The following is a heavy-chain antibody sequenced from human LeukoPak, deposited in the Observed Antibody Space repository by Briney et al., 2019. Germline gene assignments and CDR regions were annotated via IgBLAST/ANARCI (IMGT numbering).Heavy chain of an antibody. CDR3: ARGGRMTTVVTYYFDH. D-gene: IGHD4-23*01. CDR2: VNPSGGST. V-gene: IGHV1-46*01. Sequence: GASVTVSCKASGYSFTNYYIHWVRQAPGQGLEWMGIVNPSGGSTTYAQEFQGRVTMTRDTSTSTVYMDLSSLRSDDTAVYFCARGGRMTTVVTYYFDHWGQGTLVTVSS. CDR1: GYSFTNYY. J-gene: IGHJ4*02.